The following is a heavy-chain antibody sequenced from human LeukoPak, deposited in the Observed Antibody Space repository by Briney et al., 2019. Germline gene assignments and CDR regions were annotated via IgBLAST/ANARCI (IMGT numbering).Heavy chain of an antibody. V-gene: IGHV4-59*08. J-gene: IGHJ3*02. CDR2: IYYSGST. Sequence: PSETLSLTCTVSGGSISSYYWNWIRQPPGKGLEWIGYIYYSGSTNYNPSLKSRVTISVDTSKNQFSLKLSSVTAADTAVYYCARRQLLLSAFDIWGQGTMVTVSS. CDR3: ARRQLLLSAFDI. D-gene: IGHD2-15*01. CDR1: GGSISSYY.